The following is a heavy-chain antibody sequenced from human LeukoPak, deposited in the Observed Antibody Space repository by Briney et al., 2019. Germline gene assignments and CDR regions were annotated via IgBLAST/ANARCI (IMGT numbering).Heavy chain of an antibody. CDR3: ARFYSSSGGSPDY. V-gene: IGHV1-2*02. Sequence: GASVKVSCKASGYTFTGYYMHWVRQAPGQGLEWMGWINPNSGGTNYAQKFQGRVTMTRDTSISTACMELSRLRSDDTAVYYCARFYSSSGGSPDYWGQGTLVTVSS. CDR2: INPNSGGT. D-gene: IGHD6-13*01. J-gene: IGHJ4*02. CDR1: GYTFTGYY.